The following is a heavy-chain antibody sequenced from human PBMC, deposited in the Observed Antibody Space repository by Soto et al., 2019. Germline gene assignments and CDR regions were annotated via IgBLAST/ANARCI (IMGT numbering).Heavy chain of an antibody. D-gene: IGHD3-10*01. CDR2: MSGSGGST. Sequence: EVQLLESGGGLVQPGGSLRLSCAASGFTFSTYAMSWVRQAPGKGLEWVSGMSGSGGSTYYADSVKGRFTISRDNSKNTQYLQMNSLRAEDTAVYYCMNLYSYGSGSYYKWGQGTLVTVSS. V-gene: IGHV3-23*01. J-gene: IGHJ4*02. CDR1: GFTFSTYA. CDR3: MNLYSYGSGSYYK.